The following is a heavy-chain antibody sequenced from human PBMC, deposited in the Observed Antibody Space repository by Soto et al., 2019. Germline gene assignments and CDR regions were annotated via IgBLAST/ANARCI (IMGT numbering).Heavy chain of an antibody. CDR2: INHSGST. J-gene: IGHJ6*03. Sequence: SETLSLTCAVYGGSFSGYYLSWIRQPPGKGLEWIGEINHSGSTNYNPSLKSRVTISVDTSKNQFSLKLSSVTAADTAVYYCARTPLYYYYYYMDVWDKGTTVTVSS. V-gene: IGHV4-34*01. CDR3: ARTPLYYYYYYMDV. CDR1: GGSFSGYY.